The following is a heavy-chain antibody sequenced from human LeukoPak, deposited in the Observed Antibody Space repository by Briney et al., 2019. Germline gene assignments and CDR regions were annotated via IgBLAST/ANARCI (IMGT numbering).Heavy chain of an antibody. CDR3: ARQGGTIFGVVII. Sequence: SETLSLTCTVSGGSISSGSYYWSWIRQPAGKGLEWIGRIYTSGSTNYNPSLKSRVTISVDTSKNQFSLKLSSVTAADTAVYYCARQGGTIFGVVIIWGQGTLVTVSS. J-gene: IGHJ4*02. CDR1: GGSISSGSYY. CDR2: IYTSGST. V-gene: IGHV4-61*02. D-gene: IGHD3-3*01.